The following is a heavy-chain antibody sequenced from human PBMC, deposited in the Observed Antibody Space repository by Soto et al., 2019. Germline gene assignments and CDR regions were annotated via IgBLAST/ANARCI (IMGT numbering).Heavy chain of an antibody. CDR2: IYYSGST. CDR3: AEQGGYCSGGSCFSTYYAIDV. D-gene: IGHD2-15*01. J-gene: IGHJ6*02. V-gene: IGHV4-59*08. Sequence: QVQLQESGPGLVKPSETLSLTCTVSGGSISGYFWNWIRQPPGKGLEWVGYIYYSGSTNYNPSLKRRVTISLAASMFHFSLRLTSVPAADTAVYYCAEQGGYCSGGSCFSTYYAIDVWCQGTTVTVS. CDR1: GGSISGYF.